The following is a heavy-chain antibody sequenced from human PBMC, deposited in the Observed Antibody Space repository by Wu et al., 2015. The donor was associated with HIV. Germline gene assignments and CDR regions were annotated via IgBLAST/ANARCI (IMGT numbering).Heavy chain of an antibody. CDR3: ARDGTGAGQLPYAYYYGMDV. Sequence: QVQLVQSGAEVKKPGSSVKVSCKASGDTFSRSGISWMRQAPGKGFEWMGRIIPNHGGANYAEKFEGRVTITADEATNTAYMDLSRLRSEDTAVYYCARDGTGAGQLPYAYYYGMDVWGQGTTVTVSS. CDR1: GDTFSRSG. CDR2: IIPNHGGA. V-gene: IGHV1-69*11. J-gene: IGHJ6*02. D-gene: IGHD2-2*02.